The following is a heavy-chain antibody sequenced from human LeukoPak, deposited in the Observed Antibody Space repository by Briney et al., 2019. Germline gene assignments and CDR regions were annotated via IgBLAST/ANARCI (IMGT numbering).Heavy chain of an antibody. CDR2: INPSGGST. D-gene: IGHD4-17*01. Sequence: ASVTVSCKASGYTFTIYYMHWVRQAPGQGLEWMGIINPSGGSTSYAQKFQGRVTMTRDTSTSTVYMELSSLRSEDTAVYYCARDRRLTVTYYYYGMDVWGQGTTVTVSS. CDR1: GYTFTIYY. J-gene: IGHJ6*02. CDR3: ARDRRLTVTYYYYGMDV. V-gene: IGHV1-46*01.